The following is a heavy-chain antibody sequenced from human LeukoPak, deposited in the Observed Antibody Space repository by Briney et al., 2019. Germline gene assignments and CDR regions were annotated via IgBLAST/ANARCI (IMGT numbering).Heavy chain of an antibody. D-gene: IGHD4-23*01. CDR3: LYGGNSGDWVY. CDR1: GGSISSTTYY. Sequence: SETLSLTCTVSGGSISSTTYYWAWIRQPPGKGLEWIGEIYHTGSANYNPSLKSRVTMSIDKSKNQFSLKVSSVTAADTAVYYCLYGGNSGDWVYWGQGTLVIVSS. V-gene: IGHV4-39*07. J-gene: IGHJ4*02. CDR2: IYHTGSA.